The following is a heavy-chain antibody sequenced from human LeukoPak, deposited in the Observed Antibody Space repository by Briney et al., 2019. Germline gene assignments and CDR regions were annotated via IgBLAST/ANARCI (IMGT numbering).Heavy chain of an antibody. Sequence: GGSLRLSCAGSGFSFSSYSMSWVRQAPGTGLEWVSVISDRGSHTYYADSVKGRFTISRDNSKNTLYLQMNGLRAEDTAVYYCAKDPLRFLDYWGQGTLVTVSS. CDR1: GFSFSSYS. CDR3: AKDPLRFLDY. D-gene: IGHD3-3*01. CDR2: ISDRGSHT. J-gene: IGHJ4*02. V-gene: IGHV3-23*01.